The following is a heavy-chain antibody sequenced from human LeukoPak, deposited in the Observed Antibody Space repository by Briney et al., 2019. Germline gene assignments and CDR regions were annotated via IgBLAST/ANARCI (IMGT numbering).Heavy chain of an antibody. J-gene: IGHJ4*02. D-gene: IGHD3-16*01. V-gene: IGHV1-8*01. CDR1: GYTFTSYD. Sequence: ASVKVSCKASGYTFTSYDINWVRQAAGQGLEWMGCTNPNSGDTGYVEKFPGRVTMTRDTSITTAYMELSSLRSEDTAVYYCTRSGFGGGVHFDYWGQGTPVTVSS. CDR3: TRSGFGGGVHFDY. CDR2: TNPNSGDT.